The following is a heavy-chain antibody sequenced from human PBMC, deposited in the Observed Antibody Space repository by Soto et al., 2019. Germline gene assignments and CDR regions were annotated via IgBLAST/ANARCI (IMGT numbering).Heavy chain of an antibody. J-gene: IGHJ4*02. Sequence: GASVKVSCKASAYTFTRYAMHWVRRAPGQRLEWMGWINAGNGNTKYSQKFQGRVTITRDTSASTAYMELSSLRSEDTAVYYCAVHGIAAAGPGHFDYWGQGTLVTVPQ. V-gene: IGHV1-3*01. CDR2: INAGNGNT. D-gene: IGHD6-13*01. CDR1: AYTFTRYA. CDR3: AVHGIAAAGPGHFDY.